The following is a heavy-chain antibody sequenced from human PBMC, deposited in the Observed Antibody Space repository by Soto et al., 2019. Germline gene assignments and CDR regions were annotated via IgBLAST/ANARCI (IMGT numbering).Heavy chain of an antibody. D-gene: IGHD3-3*02. J-gene: IGHJ5*02. V-gene: IGHV3-30*04. CDR1: GFTFRNHA. CDR2: TSFDGSTK. Sequence: QVQLVESGGGVVQPGGSLTLSCGASGFTFRNHALHWVRQAPGKGLEWVAVTSFDGSTKFYADSVKGRFTISRDNSNNTLFLHINRLRGEDTALYYCARDIEARVLIFGVVVVGKFDHWGLGTLVAVSS. CDR3: ARDIEARVLIFGVVVVGKFDH.